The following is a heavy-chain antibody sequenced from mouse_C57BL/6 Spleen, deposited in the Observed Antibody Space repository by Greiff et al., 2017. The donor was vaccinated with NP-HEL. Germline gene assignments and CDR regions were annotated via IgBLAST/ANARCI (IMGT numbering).Heavy chain of an antibody. J-gene: IGHJ1*03. D-gene: IGHD1-1*01. CDR3: ARDRGGSSYYFDV. CDR1: GFTFSSYA. Sequence: EVQVVESGGGLVKPGGSLKLSCAASGFTFSSYAMSWVRQTPEKRLEWVATISDGGSYTYYPDNVKGRFTISRDNAKNNLYLQMSHLKSEDTAMYYCARDRGGSSYYFDVWGTGTTVTVSS. CDR2: ISDGGSYT. V-gene: IGHV5-4*01.